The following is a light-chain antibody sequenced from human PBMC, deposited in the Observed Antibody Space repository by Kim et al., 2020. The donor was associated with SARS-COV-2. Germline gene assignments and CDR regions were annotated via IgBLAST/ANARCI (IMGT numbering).Light chain of an antibody. CDR2: KAS. V-gene: IGKV1-5*03. CDR3: QQYNIPPLT. Sequence: DIQMTQSPSTLSASVGDRVTITCRASQSINSWLAWHQQKPGKAPKVLIYKASTLESGVPSRFSGSGSGTEFTLTISSLQPDDFATYYCQQYNIPPLTFGVGTKVDIK. J-gene: IGKJ4*01. CDR1: QSINSW.